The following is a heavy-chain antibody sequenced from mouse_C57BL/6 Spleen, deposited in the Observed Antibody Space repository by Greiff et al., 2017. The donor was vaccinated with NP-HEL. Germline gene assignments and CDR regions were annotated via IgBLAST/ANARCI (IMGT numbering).Heavy chain of an antibody. V-gene: IGHV5-17*01. J-gene: IGHJ2*01. CDR2: ISSGGSTI. CDR1: GFTFSDYG. D-gene: IGHD2-4*01. CDR3: ASELRRKGGVPLDY. Sequence: EVKLMESGGGLVKPGGSLKLSCAASGFTFSDYGMHWVRQAPEKGLEWVAYISSGGSTIYYADTVKGRFTISRDNANNTLFLQMNSLRSEDTAMYYCASELRRKGGVPLDYWGQGTTLTVSS.